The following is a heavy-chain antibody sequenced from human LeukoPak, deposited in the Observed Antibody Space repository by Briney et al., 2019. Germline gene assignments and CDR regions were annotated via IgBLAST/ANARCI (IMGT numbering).Heavy chain of an antibody. Sequence: SGTLSLTCTVSGGSLSNNNYYWAWIRQPPGKGLECIGSIYYSGSPYYNPSLKSRVTISVDTSKNQFSLRLSSVTAADTAVYYCATWRTAKTGFDYWGQGTLVTVSS. CDR1: GGSLSNNNYY. V-gene: IGHV4-39*01. D-gene: IGHD1-1*01. CDR2: IYYSGSP. CDR3: ATWRTAKTGFDY. J-gene: IGHJ4*02.